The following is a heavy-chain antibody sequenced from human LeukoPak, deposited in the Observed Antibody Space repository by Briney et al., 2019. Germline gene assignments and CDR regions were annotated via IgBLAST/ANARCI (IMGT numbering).Heavy chain of an antibody. Sequence: GESLQISCKASGYSFTTHWIGWVRQMPGKGLEWMGIIYPSDSDTRYSPSFQGQVTISADKSISTAYLQWSSLKASDTAIYYCARLPSKWIQKSDYWGQGTLVTVSS. V-gene: IGHV5-51*01. CDR3: ARLPSKWIQKSDY. D-gene: IGHD5-18*01. CDR1: GYSFTTHW. J-gene: IGHJ4*02. CDR2: IYPSDSDT.